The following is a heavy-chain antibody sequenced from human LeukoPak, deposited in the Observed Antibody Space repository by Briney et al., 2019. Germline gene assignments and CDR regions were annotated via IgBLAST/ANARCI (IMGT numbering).Heavy chain of an antibody. CDR1: GGSISSYY. Sequence: SETLSLTCTVSGGSISSYYWSWIRQPPGEGLEWIAHIYYSGTTNYNPSLKSRVTISIETSKNQFSLKLSSVTAADTAVYYCARDRSGYSYGYRYNWFDPWGQGTLVTVSS. CDR2: IYYSGTT. D-gene: IGHD5-18*01. V-gene: IGHV4-59*01. J-gene: IGHJ5*02. CDR3: ARDRSGYSYGYRYNWFDP.